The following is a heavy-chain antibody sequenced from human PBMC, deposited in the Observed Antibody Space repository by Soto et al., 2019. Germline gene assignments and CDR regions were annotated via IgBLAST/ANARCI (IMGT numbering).Heavy chain of an antibody. D-gene: IGHD3-10*01. Sequence: PSETLSLTCIVSGGSISSYYWGWIRQPPGKGLEWIGYIYYSGSTNYNPSLKSRVTISVDTSKNQFSLKLSSVTAADTAVYYCARQGWFGDPNWFDPWGQGTLVTVSS. CDR2: IYYSGST. CDR3: ARQGWFGDPNWFDP. J-gene: IGHJ5*02. CDR1: GGSISSYY. V-gene: IGHV4-59*08.